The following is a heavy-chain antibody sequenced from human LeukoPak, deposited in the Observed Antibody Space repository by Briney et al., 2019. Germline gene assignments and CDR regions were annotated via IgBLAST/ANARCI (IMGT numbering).Heavy chain of an antibody. CDR3: ARDDDSSGRDY. CDR2: INPNSGGT. V-gene: IGHV1-2*02. D-gene: IGHD3-22*01. CDR1: GYTFTNYV. J-gene: IGHJ4*02. Sequence: ASVKVSCKASGYTFTNYVINWVRQAPGQGLEWMGWINPNSGGTNYAQKFQGRVTMTRDTSISTAYMELSRLRSDDTAVYYCARDDDSSGRDYWGQGTLVTVSS.